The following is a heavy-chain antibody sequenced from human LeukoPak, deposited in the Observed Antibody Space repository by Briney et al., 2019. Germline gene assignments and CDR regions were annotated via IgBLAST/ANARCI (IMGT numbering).Heavy chain of an antibody. CDR3: ARDTTYYYGSGSY. D-gene: IGHD3-10*01. J-gene: IGHJ4*02. CDR1: GFTFSSYS. V-gene: IGHV3-21*01. CDR2: ISSSSSYI. Sequence: PGGSLRLSCAASGFTFSSYSMNWVRQAPGKGLEWVSSISSSSSYIYYADSVKGRFTISRDNAKSSLYLQMNSLRAEDTAVYYCARDTTYYYGSGSYWGQGTLVTVSS.